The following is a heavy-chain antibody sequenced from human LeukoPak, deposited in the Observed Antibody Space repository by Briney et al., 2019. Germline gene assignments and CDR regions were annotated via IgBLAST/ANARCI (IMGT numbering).Heavy chain of an antibody. J-gene: IGHJ4*02. CDR1: GFTFSSYA. V-gene: IGHV3-30-3*01. CDR2: ISYDGSNK. CDR3: ARDARNVLRYFDWPTDFDY. D-gene: IGHD3-9*01. Sequence: GRSLRLSCAASGFTFSSYAMHWVRQAPGNVLEWVAVISYDGSNKYYADSVKGRFTISRDSSKNTLYLQMNSLRAEDTAVYYCARDARNVLRYFDWPTDFDYWGQGTLVTVSS.